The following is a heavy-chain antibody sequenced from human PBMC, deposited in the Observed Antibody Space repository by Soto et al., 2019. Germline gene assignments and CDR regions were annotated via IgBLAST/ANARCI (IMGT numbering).Heavy chain of an antibody. Sequence: QVQLVESGGGVVQPGRSLRLSCAASGFTFSSYGMHWVSQSPGKGLEWVAVIWYEGSNKYYADSVKGRFTISRDNSKNTLYLQMNSLRAEDTAVYYCARDSRYYGSGSHAYYYYGMDVWGQGTTVTVSS. V-gene: IGHV3-33*01. D-gene: IGHD3-10*01. CDR3: ARDSRYYGSGSHAYYYYGMDV. CDR2: IWYEGSNK. CDR1: GFTFSSYG. J-gene: IGHJ6*02.